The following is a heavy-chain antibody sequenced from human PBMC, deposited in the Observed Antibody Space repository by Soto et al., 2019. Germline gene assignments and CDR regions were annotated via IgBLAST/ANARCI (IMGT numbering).Heavy chain of an antibody. J-gene: IGHJ3*02. D-gene: IGHD1-26*01. Sequence: GGSLRLSCAASGFTFSSYAMSWVRQAPGKGLEWVSAISGSGGSTYYADSVKGRFTISRDNSKNTLYLQMNSLRAEDTAVYYCAKDSRPNSGSYLPDAFDIWGQGTMVTVSS. CDR3: AKDSRPNSGSYLPDAFDI. V-gene: IGHV3-23*01. CDR2: ISGSGGST. CDR1: GFTFSSYA.